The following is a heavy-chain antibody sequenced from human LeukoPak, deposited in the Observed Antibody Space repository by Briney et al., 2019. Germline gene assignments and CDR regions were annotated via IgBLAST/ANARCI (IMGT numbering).Heavy chain of an antibody. CDR3: ARGHYDYVWGSYRYIRYFDL. V-gene: IGHV4-34*01. Sequence: PSETLSLTCTVSGGSISSYYWSWIRQPPGKGLEWIGEINHSGSTNYNPSLKSRVTISVDTSKNQFSLKLSSVTAADTAVYYCARGHYDYVWGSYRYIRYFDLWGRGTLVTVSS. J-gene: IGHJ2*01. CDR2: INHSGST. CDR1: GGSISSYY. D-gene: IGHD3-16*02.